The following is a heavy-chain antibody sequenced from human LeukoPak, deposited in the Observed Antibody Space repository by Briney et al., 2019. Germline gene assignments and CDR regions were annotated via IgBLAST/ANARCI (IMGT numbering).Heavy chain of an antibody. CDR3: ARDEVVVVAATGGGHSSFDP. CDR1: GGTFSSYA. Sequence: SVKVSCKASGGTFSSYAISWVRQAPGEGLEWMGGIIPILGIANYAQKFQGRVTITADKSTSTDYMELSSLRSEDTAVYYCARDEVVVVAATGGGHSSFDPWGQGTLVTVSS. J-gene: IGHJ5*02. V-gene: IGHV1-69*10. CDR2: IIPILGIA. D-gene: IGHD2-15*01.